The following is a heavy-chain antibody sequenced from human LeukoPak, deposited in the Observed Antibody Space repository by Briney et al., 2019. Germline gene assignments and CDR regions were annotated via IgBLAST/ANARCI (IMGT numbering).Heavy chain of an antibody. J-gene: IGHJ6*02. V-gene: IGHV3-74*01. Sequence: PGGSLRLSCAASGFTFTTYWMHWVRHAPGKGLVWVSHINSDGSITSYADSVKGRFTISRDNAKNTLYLQMNSLRAEGTAVYYCARDAVDTANAVWGQGTTVTVSS. CDR2: INSDGSIT. CDR1: GFTFTTYW. CDR3: ARDAVDTANAV. D-gene: IGHD5-18*01.